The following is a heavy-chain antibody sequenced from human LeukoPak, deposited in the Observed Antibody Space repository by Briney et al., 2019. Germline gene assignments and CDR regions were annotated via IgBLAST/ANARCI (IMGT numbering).Heavy chain of an antibody. D-gene: IGHD4-17*01. CDR2: IYHSGST. CDR1: GGSISSGGYY. CDR3: ARVAGFNYGDYGYYFDY. Sequence: SETLSLTCTVSGGSISSGGYYWSWIRQPPGKGLEWIGYIYHSGSTYYNPSLKSRVTISVDRSKNQFSLKLSSVTAADTAVYYCARVAGFNYGDYGYYFDYWGQGTLVTVSS. V-gene: IGHV4-30-2*01. J-gene: IGHJ4*02.